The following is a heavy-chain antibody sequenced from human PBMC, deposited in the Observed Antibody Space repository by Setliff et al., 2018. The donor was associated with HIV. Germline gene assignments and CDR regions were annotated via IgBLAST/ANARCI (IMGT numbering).Heavy chain of an antibody. CDR3: AKIGRGYDPRWDC. V-gene: IGHV3-74*03. CDR1: GFTFSNYW. Sequence: PGGSLRLSCAGSGFTFSNYWIHWVRQVPGKGLAWVSRISNDNIPSSDRSITAYADSVKGRFTISRDNAKNSLYLQMNSLRAEDTAVYYCAKIGRGYDPRWDCWGQGTLVTVSS. D-gene: IGHD5-12*01. CDR2: ISNDNIPSSDRSIT. J-gene: IGHJ4*02.